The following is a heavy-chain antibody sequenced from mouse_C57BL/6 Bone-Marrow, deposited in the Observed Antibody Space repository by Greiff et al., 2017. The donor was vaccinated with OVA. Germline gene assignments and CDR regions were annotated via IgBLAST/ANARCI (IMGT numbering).Heavy chain of an antibody. CDR2: ILPGSGST. J-gene: IGHJ1*03. D-gene: IGHD1-1*01. V-gene: IGHV1-9*01. Sequence: VQLVESGAELMKPGASVKLSCKATGYTFTGYWIEWVKQRPGHGLEWIGEILPGSGSTNYNEKFKGKATFTADTSSNTAYMQLSSLTTEDSAFYYCARGDYGSSYVWYFDVWGTGTTVTVSS. CDR1: GYTFTGYW. CDR3: ARGDYGSSYVWYFDV.